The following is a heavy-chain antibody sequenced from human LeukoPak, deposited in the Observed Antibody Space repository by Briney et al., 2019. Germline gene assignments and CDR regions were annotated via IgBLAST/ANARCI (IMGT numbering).Heavy chain of an antibody. CDR3: TTDLPP. Sequence: KSGGSLRLSCVASGFTFSNVWMAWVRQAPGKGLEWAGRIRSKINGGTTDYAAPVKGRITISRDDLKRTLYLQMNSLKIEDTAVYYCTTDLPPWGQGTLVTVSS. CDR1: GFTFSNVW. CDR2: IRSKINGGTT. V-gene: IGHV3-15*01. J-gene: IGHJ5*02.